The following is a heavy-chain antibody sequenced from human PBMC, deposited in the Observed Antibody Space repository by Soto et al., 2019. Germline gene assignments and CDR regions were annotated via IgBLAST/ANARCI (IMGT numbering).Heavy chain of an antibody. CDR3: ATAAYYDILTGYNYYGMDV. CDR1: GYTFTSYG. Sequence: ASVKVSCKASGYTFTSYGISWVLQAPGQGLEWMGWISAYNGNTNYAQKLQGRVTMTTDTSTSTAYMELRSLRSDDTAVYYCATAAYYDILTGYNYYGMDVWGQGXTVTVSS. D-gene: IGHD3-9*01. CDR2: ISAYNGNT. J-gene: IGHJ6*02. V-gene: IGHV1-18*01.